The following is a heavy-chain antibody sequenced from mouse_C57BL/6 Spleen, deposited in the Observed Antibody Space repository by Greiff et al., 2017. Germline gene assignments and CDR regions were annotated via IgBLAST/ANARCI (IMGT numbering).Heavy chain of an antibody. V-gene: IGHV1-54*01. CDR1: GYAFTNYL. CDR3: ATLSGDYYSPSYAMDY. J-gene: IGHJ4*01. D-gene: IGHD1-1*01. CDR2: INPGSGGT. Sequence: VQLQQSGAELVRPGTSVKVSCKASGYAFTNYLIEWVKQRPGQGLEWIGVINPGSGGTNYNEKFKGKATLTADKSSSTAYMQLSSLTSEDSAVYFCATLSGDYYSPSYAMDYWGQGTSVTVSS.